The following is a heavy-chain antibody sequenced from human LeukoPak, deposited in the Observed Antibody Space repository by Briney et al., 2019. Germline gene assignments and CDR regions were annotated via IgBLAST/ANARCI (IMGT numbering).Heavy chain of an antibody. V-gene: IGHV3-30*02. J-gene: IGHJ4*02. Sequence: PGGSLRLSCAASGFTFSNYAMHWVRQAPGKGLEWVAFIRNDGSSKYYADSVKGRFTISRDNSKNTLYLQMNSLRAEDTAVYYCAKDFRPYPSYFDYWGQGTLVTVSS. CDR3: AKDFRPYPSYFDY. CDR1: GFTFSNYA. CDR2: IRNDGSSK.